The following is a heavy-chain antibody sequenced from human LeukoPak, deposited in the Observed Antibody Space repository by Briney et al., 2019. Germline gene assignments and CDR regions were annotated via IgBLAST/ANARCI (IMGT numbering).Heavy chain of an antibody. Sequence: PGGSLRLSCAASGFTFSSFVMSGVRQAPGKGLEWVSGISGSGSTTQYADSVKGRFTISRDSSKNTLYLQMNSLRVEDTAVYYCAKGRVYCAGDCHAGLPGYWGQGTLVTVSS. V-gene: IGHV3-23*01. CDR3: AKGRVYCAGDCHAGLPGY. D-gene: IGHD2-21*02. CDR1: GFTFSSFV. CDR2: ISGSGSTT. J-gene: IGHJ4*02.